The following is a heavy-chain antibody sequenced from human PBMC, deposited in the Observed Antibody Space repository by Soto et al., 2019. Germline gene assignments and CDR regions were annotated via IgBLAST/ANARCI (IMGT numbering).Heavy chain of an antibody. J-gene: IGHJ4*02. Sequence: SETLSLTCAVYGVSFSGYYWSWIRQPPGKGLEWIGEINHSGSTNYNPSLKSRVTISVDTSKNQFSLKLSSVTAADTAVYYCARGRITMVRGVRYFDYWGQGTLVTVSS. D-gene: IGHD3-10*01. CDR3: ARGRITMVRGVRYFDY. CDR1: GVSFSGYY. CDR2: INHSGST. V-gene: IGHV4-34*01.